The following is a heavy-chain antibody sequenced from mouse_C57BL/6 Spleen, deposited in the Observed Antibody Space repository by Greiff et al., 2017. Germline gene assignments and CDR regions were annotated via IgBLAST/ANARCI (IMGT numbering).Heavy chain of an antibody. V-gene: IGHV5-4*01. Sequence: EVKLMESGGGLVKPGGSLKLSCAASGFTFSSYAMSWVRQTPEKRLEWVATISDGGSYTYYPDNVKGRFTISRDNAKNNLYLQMSHLKSEDTAMYYCAREASYGSSYDYWGQGTTLTVSS. D-gene: IGHD1-1*01. CDR3: AREASYGSSYDY. CDR1: GFTFSSYA. CDR2: ISDGGSYT. J-gene: IGHJ2*01.